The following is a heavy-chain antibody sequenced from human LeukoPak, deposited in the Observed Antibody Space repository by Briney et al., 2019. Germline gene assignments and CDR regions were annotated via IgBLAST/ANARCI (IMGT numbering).Heavy chain of an antibody. CDR2: IYPGDSGT. CDR3: ASKKEEWGGFDY. J-gene: IGHJ4*02. V-gene: IGHV5-51*01. Sequence: GESLKISCKGSAYRFTTYWIGWVRQMPGKGLEWMGIIYPGDSGTTYSPSLKGQVTISADKSIGTAYLQWSSLKASDTAMYYCASKKEEWGGFDYWGQGTLVTVSS. D-gene: IGHD3-3*01. CDR1: AYRFTTYW.